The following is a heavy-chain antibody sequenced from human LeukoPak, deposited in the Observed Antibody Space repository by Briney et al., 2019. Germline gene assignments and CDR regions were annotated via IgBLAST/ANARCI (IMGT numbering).Heavy chain of an antibody. Sequence: PGGSLRLSCAASGFTFSSYAMSWVRQAPGKGLEWVSAISGSGGSTYYADSVKGRFTISRDNSKNTLYLQMNSLRAEDTAVYYCAKRMTAGYSSGWTLNYYYMDVWGKGTTVTVSS. CDR2: ISGSGGST. CDR1: GFTFSSYA. CDR3: AKRMTAGYSSGWTLNYYYMDV. V-gene: IGHV3-23*01. J-gene: IGHJ6*03. D-gene: IGHD6-19*01.